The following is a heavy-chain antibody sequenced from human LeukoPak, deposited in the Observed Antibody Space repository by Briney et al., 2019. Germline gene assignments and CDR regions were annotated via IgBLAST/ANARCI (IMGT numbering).Heavy chain of an antibody. J-gene: IGHJ4*02. Sequence: GGSLRLSCAASGFTFSSYGMHWVRQAPGKGLEWVAVISYDGSNKYYADSVKGRLTISRDNSKNTLYLQMNSLRAEDTAVYYCAKEDTAMGFDYWGQGTLVTVSS. CDR1: GFTFSSYG. V-gene: IGHV3-30*18. D-gene: IGHD5-18*01. CDR3: AKEDTAMGFDY. CDR2: ISYDGSNK.